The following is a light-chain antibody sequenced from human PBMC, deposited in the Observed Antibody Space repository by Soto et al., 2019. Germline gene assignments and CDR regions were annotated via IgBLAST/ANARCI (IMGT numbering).Light chain of an antibody. CDR1: QSVNKAY. CDR2: GAS. CDR3: QHSDDFRWT. V-gene: IGKV3-20*01. Sequence: EIVLTQSPGTLVLSPGDRATLSCRASQSVNKAYLVWYQVKPDQAPRRLIYGASSRATGIPDRCSGRGFGAYTTLTSSRLEPEDVAVYYCQHSDDFRWTFGQGTKVEVK. J-gene: IGKJ1*01.